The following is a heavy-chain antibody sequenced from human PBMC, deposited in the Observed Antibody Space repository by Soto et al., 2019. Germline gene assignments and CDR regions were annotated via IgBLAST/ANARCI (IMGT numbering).Heavy chain of an antibody. CDR1: GGSISSSSYY. V-gene: IGHV4-39*01. CDR2: IYYSGST. Sequence: QLQLQESGPGLVKPSETLSLTCTVSGGSISSSSYYWGWIRQPPGKGLEWIGSIYYSGSTYYNPSLKSRVTISVDTSKNQFSLKLSSVTAADTAVYYCARHDTTRLEQNAFDIWGQGTMVTVSS. J-gene: IGHJ3*02. D-gene: IGHD1-1*01. CDR3: ARHDTTRLEQNAFDI.